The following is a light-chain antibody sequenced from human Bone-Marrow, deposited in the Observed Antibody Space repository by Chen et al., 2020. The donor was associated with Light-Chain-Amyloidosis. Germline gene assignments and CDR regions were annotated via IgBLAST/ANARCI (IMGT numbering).Light chain of an antibody. CDR1: QTLLYSDGYIY. V-gene: IGKV2-28*01. CDR3: MQALQPPT. Sequence: IVMTQSPLSLSVIPGEPASIASRSSQTLLYSDGYIYLVWYLQKPGQSPQLLIFLGSTRASGVPDRLSGSGSGSDFTLRISRVEAEDVGVYYCMQALQPPTFGQGTRLEIK. CDR2: LGS. J-gene: IGKJ5*01.